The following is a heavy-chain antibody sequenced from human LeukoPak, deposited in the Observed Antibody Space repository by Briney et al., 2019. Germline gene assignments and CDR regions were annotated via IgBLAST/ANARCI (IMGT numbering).Heavy chain of an antibody. CDR2: ISYDGSTK. CDR1: GFTFGTYA. Sequence: GGSLRLSCAASGFTFGTYAMHWVCQAPGKGLEWVAVISYDGSTKYYADSVKGRFTISRDNSKNTLYLQINNLRPEDTAVYYCARGDILTGPSYFDYWGQGTLVTVSS. J-gene: IGHJ4*02. V-gene: IGHV3-30-3*01. CDR3: ARGDILTGPSYFDY. D-gene: IGHD3-9*01.